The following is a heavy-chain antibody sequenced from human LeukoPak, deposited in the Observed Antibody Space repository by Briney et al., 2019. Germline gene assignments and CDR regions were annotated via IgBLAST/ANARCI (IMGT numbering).Heavy chain of an antibody. J-gene: IGHJ4*02. V-gene: IGHV3-30*02. CDR3: AKARVVVAATTYCIDY. Sequence: PGGSLSLSCAASGFTFSTYGMYWVRQAPGKGLEWVAFIRYDGSDKYYGDSVKGRFTISRDNSKNTLYLQMDSLRAEDTAVYYCAKARVVVAATTYCIDYWGQGTLVTVSS. CDR2: IRYDGSDK. CDR1: GFTFSTYG. D-gene: IGHD2-15*01.